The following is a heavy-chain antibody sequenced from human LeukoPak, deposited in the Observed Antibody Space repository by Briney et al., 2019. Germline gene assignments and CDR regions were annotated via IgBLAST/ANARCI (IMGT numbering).Heavy chain of an antibody. CDR1: GFIFSSYD. CDR3: ARAVGSYPPI. D-gene: IGHD1-26*01. J-gene: IGHJ4*02. V-gene: IGHV3-23*01. CDR2: ISRAGDRT. Sequence: PGGSLRLSCVGSGFIFSSYDMGWVRQAPGKGLEWVSSISRAGDRTYYEDSVKGRFTISRDNSRNTMYLQMNSLRAEDTAVYYCARAVGSYPPIWGQGTLVTVSS.